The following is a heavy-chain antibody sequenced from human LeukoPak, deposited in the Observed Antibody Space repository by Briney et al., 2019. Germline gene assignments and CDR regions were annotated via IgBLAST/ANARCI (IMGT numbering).Heavy chain of an antibody. J-gene: IGHJ4*02. CDR1: GYIFINHG. D-gene: IGHD1-26*01. CDR2: ISAYNGNT. Sequence: ASVKVSCKASGYIFINHGIAWVRQAPGQGLEYMGWISAYNGNTDYAQKFQGRVTMTTDTSTSTAYMELRGLRFDDTAVYYCARWGPSPSDYWGQGTRVTVSS. V-gene: IGHV1-18*01. CDR3: ARWGPSPSDY.